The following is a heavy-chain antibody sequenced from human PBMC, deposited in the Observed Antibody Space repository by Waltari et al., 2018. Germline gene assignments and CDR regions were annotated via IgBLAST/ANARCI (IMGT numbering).Heavy chain of an antibody. V-gene: IGHV4-38-2*02. D-gene: IGHD3-10*01. CDR1: SYSIRSGYF. Sequence: QVQLQESGPGLARPSETLSLTCVVSSYSIRSGYFWGWIRQPPGKGLEGVGSISHSANAYYNPSLKSRVTTSVDTSKNQCALKVTSVTAADTAIYYCVRDLGGSGNSWFDAWGQGTLVTVSS. J-gene: IGHJ5*02. CDR2: ISHSANA. CDR3: VRDLGGSGNSWFDA.